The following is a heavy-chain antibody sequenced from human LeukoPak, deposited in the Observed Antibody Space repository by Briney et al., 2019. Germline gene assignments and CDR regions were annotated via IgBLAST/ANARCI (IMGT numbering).Heavy chain of an antibody. D-gene: IGHD3-10*01. V-gene: IGHV3-9*01. CDR2: ISWNSGSI. CDR3: AKGPMVRGVIIADYFDY. CDR1: GFTFDDYA. J-gene: IGHJ4*02. Sequence: GGSLRLSCAASGFTFDDYAMHWVRQAPGKGLEWVSGISWNSGSIGYADSVKGRFTISRDNAKNSLYLQMNSLRAEDTALYYCAKGPMVRGVIIADYFDYWGQGTLVTVSS.